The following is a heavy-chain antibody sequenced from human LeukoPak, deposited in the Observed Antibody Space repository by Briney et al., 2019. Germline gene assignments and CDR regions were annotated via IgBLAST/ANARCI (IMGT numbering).Heavy chain of an antibody. J-gene: IGHJ3*02. D-gene: IGHD1-26*01. CDR2: IYYSGST. Sequence: SETLSLTCTVSGGSISSYYWSWIRQPPGKGLEWIGYIYYSGSTNYNPSLKSRVTISVDTSKNQFSLKLSSVTAADTAVYYCARAKGGSYLGAFDIWGQGTMVTVSS. CDR3: ARAKGGSYLGAFDI. V-gene: IGHV4-59*08. CDR1: GGSISSYY.